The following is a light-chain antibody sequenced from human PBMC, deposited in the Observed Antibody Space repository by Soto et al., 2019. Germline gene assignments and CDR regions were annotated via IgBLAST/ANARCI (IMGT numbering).Light chain of an antibody. CDR3: SAYTTSSTLV. V-gene: IGLV2-14*01. Sequence: QSALTQPASVSGSPGQSITISCTGTSSDVGVYNYVSWYQQHPGKAAKLLIYEVRHRPSGISNRFSGSKSGNTASLTISGLQDEDEADYYCSAYTTSSTLVFGGGTKVTVL. CDR1: SSDVGVYNY. J-gene: IGLJ2*01. CDR2: EVR.